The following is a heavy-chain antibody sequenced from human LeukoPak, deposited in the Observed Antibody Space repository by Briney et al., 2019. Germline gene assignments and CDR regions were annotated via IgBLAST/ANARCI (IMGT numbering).Heavy chain of an antibody. CDR2: ISYDGSNK. D-gene: IGHD3-9*01. CDR1: GFTFSSYA. Sequence: GGSLRLSCAASGFTFSSYAMHWVRQAPGKGLEWVAVISYDGSNKYYADSVKGRFTISRDNSKNTLYLQMNSLRAEDTAVYYCARAGLTDYDILTGHIDYWGQGTLVTVSS. CDR3: ARAGLTDYDILTGHIDY. V-gene: IGHV3-30*04. J-gene: IGHJ4*02.